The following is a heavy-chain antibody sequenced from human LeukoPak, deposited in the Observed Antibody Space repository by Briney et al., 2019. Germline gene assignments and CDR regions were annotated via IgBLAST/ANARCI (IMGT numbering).Heavy chain of an antibody. D-gene: IGHD1-26*01. CDR2: IIPIFGTA. CDR3: ATDHSGSSGWFDP. Sequence: SVTVSCKASGGTFSSYAISWVRQAPGQGLEWMGGIIPIFGTANYAQKFQGRVTMTEDTSTDTAYMELSSLRSEDTAVYYCATDHSGSSGWFDPWGQGTLVTVSS. V-gene: IGHV1-69*06. CDR1: GGTFSSYA. J-gene: IGHJ5*02.